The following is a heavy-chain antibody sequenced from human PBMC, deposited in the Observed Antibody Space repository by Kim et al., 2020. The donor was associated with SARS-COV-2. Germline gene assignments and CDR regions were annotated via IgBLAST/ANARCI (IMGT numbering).Heavy chain of an antibody. CDR1: GGSISSYY. CDR3: ARERGYNWNYGLYYYYYMDV. J-gene: IGHJ6*03. CDR2: IYTSGST. Sequence: SETLSLTCTVSGGSISSYYWSWIRQPAGKGLEWIGRIYTSGSTNYNPSLKSRVTMSVDTSKNQFSLKLSSVTAADTAVYYCARERGYNWNYGLYYYYYMDVWGKGTTVTVSS. V-gene: IGHV4-4*07. D-gene: IGHD1-7*01.